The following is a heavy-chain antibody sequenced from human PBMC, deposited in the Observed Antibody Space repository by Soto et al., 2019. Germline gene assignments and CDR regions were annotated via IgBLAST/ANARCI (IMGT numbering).Heavy chain of an antibody. D-gene: IGHD1-26*01. J-gene: IGHJ4*02. V-gene: IGHV3-15*07. CDR1: GFIFNDAW. CDR3: PTGEGHYFDS. Sequence: EMQLVESGGDLVKPGGSLRLSCAASGFIFNDAWMHWVRQAPGKGLEWVGRVKSKTHGEATDYAAPVKGRIIISRDDSEKMVYLQMNSLKTEDTGVYYCPTGEGHYFDSWGPGTPVTASS. CDR2: VKSKTHGEAT.